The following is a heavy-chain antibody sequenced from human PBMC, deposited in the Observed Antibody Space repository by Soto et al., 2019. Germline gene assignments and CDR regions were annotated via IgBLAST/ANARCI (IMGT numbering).Heavy chain of an antibody. CDR3: ARDPIPGLLGPYYFDY. V-gene: IGHV3-21*01. D-gene: IGHD2-2*02. CDR2: ISSSSSYI. J-gene: IGHJ4*02. CDR1: GVTFSSYS. Sequence: PGGSLRLSCAASGVTFSSYSMNWVRQATGKGLEWVSSISSSSSYIYYADSVKGRFTISRDNAKNSLYLQMNSLRAEDTAVYYCARDPIPGLLGPYYFDYWGQGTLVTVSS.